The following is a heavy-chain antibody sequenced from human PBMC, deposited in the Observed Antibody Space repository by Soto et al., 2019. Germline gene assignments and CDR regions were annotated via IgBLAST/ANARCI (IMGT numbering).Heavy chain of an antibody. D-gene: IGHD4-17*01. CDR1: GGSISSGGYS. CDR2: IYHSGST. Sequence: QLQLQESGSGLVKPSQTLSLTCAVSGGSISSGGYSWSWIRQPPGKGMEWIGYIYHSGSTYYNPSHERSVSISVDRSKNQFSLNLSSVTAADTAVYYCARSRGDNWFDPWGQGTLVTVSS. J-gene: IGHJ5*02. CDR3: ARSRGDNWFDP. V-gene: IGHV4-30-2*01.